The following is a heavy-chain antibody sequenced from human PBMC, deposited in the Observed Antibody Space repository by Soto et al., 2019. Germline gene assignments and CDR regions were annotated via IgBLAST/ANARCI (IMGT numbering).Heavy chain of an antibody. CDR3: ARESHCSXGSCYYSGGYYYYGMDV. J-gene: IGHJ6*02. CDR1: AFTFSSYG. CDR2: ISYDGSNK. V-gene: IGHV3-33*05. D-gene: IGHD2-15*01. Sequence: GSLRLSCAASAFTFSSYGMNWVRQAPGKGLEWVAVISYDGSNKYYADSVKGRFTISRDNSKNTLFLQMNSLRAEDTAVYYCARESHCSXGSCYYSGGYYYYGMDVWGQGTTVTVSS.